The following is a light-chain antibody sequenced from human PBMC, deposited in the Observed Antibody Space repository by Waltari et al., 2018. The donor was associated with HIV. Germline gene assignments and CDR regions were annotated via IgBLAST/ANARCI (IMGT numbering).Light chain of an antibody. J-gene: IGLJ3*02. V-gene: IGLV2-23*02. Sequence: QSALTQPASVSGSPGQSITIACTGTSSDVGYFNLVSWYQQHPGKAPKLMIYGVNKRPSGVSTRFAASKSGISASLTSSGLQAEDEAYYYCFSYAGSSWVFGGGTKLTVL. CDR2: GVN. CDR3: FSYAGSSWV. CDR1: SSDVGYFNL.